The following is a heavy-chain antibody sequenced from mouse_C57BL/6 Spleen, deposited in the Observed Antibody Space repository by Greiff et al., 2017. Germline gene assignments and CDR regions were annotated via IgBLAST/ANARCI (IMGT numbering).Heavy chain of an antibody. CDR2: IYPGSGNT. J-gene: IGHJ1*03. Sequence: QVQLQQSGAELVRPGASVKLSCKASGYTFTDYYINWVKQRPGQGLEWIARIYPGSGNTYYNEKFKGKATLTAEKSSVTAYMQLSSLTSEDSAVYFCSRRGPRYWYFEVWGTRTTVTVSS. CDR3: SRRGPRYWYFEV. V-gene: IGHV1-76*01. CDR1: GYTFTDYY.